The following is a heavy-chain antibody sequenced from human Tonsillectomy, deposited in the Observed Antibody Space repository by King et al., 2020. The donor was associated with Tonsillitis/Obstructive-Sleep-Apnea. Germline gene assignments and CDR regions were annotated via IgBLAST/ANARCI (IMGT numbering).Heavy chain of an antibody. J-gene: IGHJ5*02. V-gene: IGHV3-30*18. CDR2: ISYDGSNK. Sequence: VQLVESGGGVVQPGGSLRLSCAASGFTFSSYGMHWVRQAPGKGLEGVAVISYDGSNKYYADSVKGRFTISRDNSKNTLYLQMNSLRAEDTAVYYCAKDQGGEAPWGQGTLVTVSS. CDR3: AKDQGGEAP. CDR1: GFTFSSYG. D-gene: IGHD3-16*01.